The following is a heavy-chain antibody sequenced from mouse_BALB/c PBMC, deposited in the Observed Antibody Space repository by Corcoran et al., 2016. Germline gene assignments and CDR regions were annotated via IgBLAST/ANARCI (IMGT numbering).Heavy chain of an antibody. V-gene: IGHV1-9*01. J-gene: IGHJ3*01. CDR3: ARGDYDGRVAY. CDR1: GYTFSSYW. CDR2: IFPGSGST. Sequence: QVQLQQSGAELMKPGASVKISCKAPGYTFSSYWIEWVKQRPGHGLEWIGEIFPGSGSTNYNERFKGKATFTADTSSNIAYMQLSSLTSEDSAVYYCARGDYDGRVAYWGQGTLVTVSA. D-gene: IGHD2-4*01.